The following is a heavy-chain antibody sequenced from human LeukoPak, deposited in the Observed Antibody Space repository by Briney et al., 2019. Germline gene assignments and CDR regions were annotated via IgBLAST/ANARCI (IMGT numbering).Heavy chain of an antibody. CDR1: GYTFTGSY. D-gene: IGHD3-22*01. CDR3: ARASYYDSSGTFDY. V-gene: IGHV1-2*02. CDR2: INPNSGVT. J-gene: IGHJ4*02. Sequence: GASVKVSCKASGYTFTGSYMHWVRQAPGQGLEWMGWINPNSGVTNYAQKFQGRVTMTRDTSISTAYMELSRLRSDDTAVYYCARASYYDSSGTFDYWGQGTLVTVSS.